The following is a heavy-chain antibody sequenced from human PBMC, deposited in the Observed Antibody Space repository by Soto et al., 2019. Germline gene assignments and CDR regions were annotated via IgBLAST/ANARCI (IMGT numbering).Heavy chain of an antibody. D-gene: IGHD6-19*01. V-gene: IGHV1-46*01. Sequence: QVQLVRSGAEVKKPGASVKVSCKASGFTFTTYFLHWLRQAPGQGLEWMGIISPSGDATSYAEKFRGRVTVTKDTSTTTVYMELSSLTSEDTAVYYCARDWRYSSGLDYWGQGTLVTVSS. CDR2: ISPSGDAT. CDR3: ARDWRYSSGLDY. CDR1: GFTFTTYF. J-gene: IGHJ4*02.